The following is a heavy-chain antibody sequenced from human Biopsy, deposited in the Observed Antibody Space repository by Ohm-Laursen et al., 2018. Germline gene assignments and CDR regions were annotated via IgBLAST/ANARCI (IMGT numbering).Heavy chain of an antibody. CDR2: IYYSGTT. D-gene: IGHD3-3*01. CDR3: ARVRGGFLEWFDY. V-gene: IGHV4-59*01. CDR1: GESMGTYY. Sequence: TLSLTCTASGESMGTYYWSWIRQPPGKVMEWIASIYYSGTTHKNPSLKSRVTISVDTSQGLLSLDLSSVTAADTAVYYCARVRGGFLEWFDYWGQGTLVTVSS. J-gene: IGHJ5*01.